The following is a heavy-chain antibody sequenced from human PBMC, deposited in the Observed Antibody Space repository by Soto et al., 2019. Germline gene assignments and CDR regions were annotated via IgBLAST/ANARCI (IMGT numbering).Heavy chain of an antibody. V-gene: IGHV3-23*01. CDR2: ISGSGGGI. D-gene: IGHD3-10*01. CDR1: GFTFSSYA. Sequence: GGSLRLSCAVSGFTFSSYAMSWVRQAPGKGLEWVSAISGSGGGIYYLDSVKGRFTISRDNSKDTLYLEMNSLTAEDTAVYYCARMLTMVRGVTGLRDFDFWGQGALVTVSS. J-gene: IGHJ5*01. CDR3: ARMLTMVRGVTGLRDFDF.